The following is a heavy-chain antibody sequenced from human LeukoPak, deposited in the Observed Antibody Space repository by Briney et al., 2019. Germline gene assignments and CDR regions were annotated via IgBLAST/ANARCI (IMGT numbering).Heavy chain of an antibody. J-gene: IGHJ4*02. V-gene: IGHV3-21*01. CDR1: GFTFSSYT. CDR2: ISSGSTYT. D-gene: IGHD5-12*01. CDR3: ARVRDLYRDY. Sequence: PGGSLRLSCAASGFTFSSYTMNWVRQAPGKGLEWVSSISSGSTYTFYADSVMGRFTISRDNAKNSLYLHMSSLRAEDTAVYYCARVRDLYRDYWGQGILVTVSS.